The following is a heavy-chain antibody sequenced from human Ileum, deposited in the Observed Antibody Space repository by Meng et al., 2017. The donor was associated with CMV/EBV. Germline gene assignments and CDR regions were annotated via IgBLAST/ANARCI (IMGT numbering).Heavy chain of an antibody. D-gene: IGHD5-18*01. CDR1: GFTFSRYA. V-gene: IGHV3-30*04. CDR3: AREQIPRIQLRDGFDP. J-gene: IGHJ5*02. Sequence: SGFTFSRYAMHWVRQAPGKGLEWVAVISYDGSNKYYADSVKGRFTISRDNSKNTLYLQMNSLRAEDTAVHYCAREQIPRIQLRDGFDPWGQGTLVTVSS. CDR2: ISYDGSNK.